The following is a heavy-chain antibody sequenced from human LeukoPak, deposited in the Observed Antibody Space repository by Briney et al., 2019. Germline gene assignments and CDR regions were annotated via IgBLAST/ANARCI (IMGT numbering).Heavy chain of an antibody. CDR3: AAGPLWFGEKPLGYYLDH. J-gene: IGHJ4*02. CDR1: GLTFSSYW. Sequence: GGSLRLSCATSGLTFSSYWLTWVRQAPGKGLEWVANINQDGSEKFYVDSVKGRFTVSRGNAKKSLFLEMNSLRGEDTAVYYCAAGPLWFGEKPLGYYLDHWGQGTRVMVSS. V-gene: IGHV3-7*01. D-gene: IGHD3-10*01. CDR2: INQDGSEK.